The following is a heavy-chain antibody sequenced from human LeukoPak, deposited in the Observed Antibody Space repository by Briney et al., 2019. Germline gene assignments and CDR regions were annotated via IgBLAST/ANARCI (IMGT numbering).Heavy chain of an antibody. CDR3: ASTGYTSGWLV. V-gene: IGHV3-7*01. CDR2: IKEDGSEK. Sequence: PGGPLTLPCAPSGYPFRGYWMIWAPRPPGRGREWLANIKEDGSEKYYVDSVKGRFTISRDNAKNSLYLQMNSLRAEDTAVYYCASTGYTSGWLVWGQGTLVTVSS. D-gene: IGHD6-19*01. CDR1: GYPFRGYW. J-gene: IGHJ4*02.